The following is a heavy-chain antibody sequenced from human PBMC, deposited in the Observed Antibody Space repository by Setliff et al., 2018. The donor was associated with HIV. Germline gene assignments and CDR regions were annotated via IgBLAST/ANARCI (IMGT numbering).Heavy chain of an antibody. V-gene: IGHV4-38-2*01. CDR3: ARVSKTYWYSIPRDYYFMDV. CDR1: GYSISSGYY. J-gene: IGHJ6*03. Sequence: SETLSLTCAVSGYSISSGYYWGWIRQPPGKGLEWVGSINHSGRTIQSPSLGSRVTISIDTSKNQFSLKLSSVSAADTAVYYCARVSKTYWYSIPRDYYFMDVWGKGTTVTVSS. D-gene: IGHD2-8*02. CDR2: INHSGRT.